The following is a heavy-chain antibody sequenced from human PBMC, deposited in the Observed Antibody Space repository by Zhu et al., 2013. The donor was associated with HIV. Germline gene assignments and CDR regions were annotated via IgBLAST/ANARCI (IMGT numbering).Heavy chain of an antibody. CDR3: ARDLFVSRPGAVAGRLAGIGVSY. J-gene: IGHJ4*02. D-gene: IGHD6-19*01. CDR2: INAGNGNT. Sequence: QVQLVQSGAEVKKPGASVKVSCKASGYTFTSYAMHWVRQAPGQRLEWIGWINAGNGNTKYSQKFQGRVTITRDTSASTAYMELSSLRSEDTAVYYCARDLFVSRPGAVAGRLAGIGVSYWGQGTLVTVSS. V-gene: IGHV1-3*01. CDR1: GYTFTSYA.